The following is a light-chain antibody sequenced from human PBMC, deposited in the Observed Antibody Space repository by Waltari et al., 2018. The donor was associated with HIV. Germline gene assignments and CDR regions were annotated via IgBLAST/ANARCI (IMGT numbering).Light chain of an antibody. CDR3: QSYDSSLSAPVV. CDR2: GNS. V-gene: IGLV1-40*01. Sequence: QSVLPQPPSVSGAPGQRVTISCTGRSSNIGAGYDVHWYQQLPGTAPKLLIYGNSNRPSGVPDRFSGSKSGTSASLAITGLQAEDEADYYCQSYDSSLSAPVVFGGGTKLTVL. J-gene: IGLJ2*01. CDR1: SSNIGAGYD.